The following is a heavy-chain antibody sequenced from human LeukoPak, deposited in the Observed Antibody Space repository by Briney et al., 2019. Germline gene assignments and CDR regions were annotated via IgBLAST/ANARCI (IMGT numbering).Heavy chain of an antibody. J-gene: IGHJ3*02. D-gene: IGHD6-19*01. CDR1: GFTFNNYN. V-gene: IGHV3-21*01. CDR2: ISSISSSYI. CDR3: ARDLGSSGWYYAFDI. Sequence: PGGSLRLSCAASGFTFNNYNMNWVRQAPGKGLEWVSSISSISSSYIYYADSVKGRFTISRDNARNSLYLQMNSLRAEDTAVYYCARDLGSSGWYYAFDIWGQGTMVTVSS.